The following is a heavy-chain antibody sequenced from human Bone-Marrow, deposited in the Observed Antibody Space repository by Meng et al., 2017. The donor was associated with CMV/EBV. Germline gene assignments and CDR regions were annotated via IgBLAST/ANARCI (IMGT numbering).Heavy chain of an antibody. Sequence: QGPLVQSGDEGTQHVASVKVSCQASGFTFSSYGISWVRKAPGQGVEWMGWISDYNGNTNHAQKLQGRVTMTTATSTSTAYMELRSLRSDDTAVYYCVWITIVRGVTGGVGFDPWGQGTLVTVSS. CDR3: VWITIVRGVTGGVGFDP. V-gene: IGHV1-18*01. CDR1: GFTFSSYG. D-gene: IGHD3-10*01. CDR2: ISDYNGNT. J-gene: IGHJ5*02.